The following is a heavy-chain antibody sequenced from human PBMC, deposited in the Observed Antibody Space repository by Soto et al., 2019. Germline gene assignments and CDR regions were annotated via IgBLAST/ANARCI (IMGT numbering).Heavy chain of an antibody. V-gene: IGHV4-34*01. CDR1: GGSFSGYY. CDR2: INHSGST. J-gene: IGHJ4*02. D-gene: IGHD6-6*01. CDR3: ARAGRIAARPFNY. Sequence: SETRSLTCAVYGGSFSGYYWSWIRQPPGKGLEWIGEINHSGSTNYNPSLKSRVTISVDTSKNQFSLKLSSVTAADTAVYYCARAGRIAARPFNYWGQGTLVTVSS.